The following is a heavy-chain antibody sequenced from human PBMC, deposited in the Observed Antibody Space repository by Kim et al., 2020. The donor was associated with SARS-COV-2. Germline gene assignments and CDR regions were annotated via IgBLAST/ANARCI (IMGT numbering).Heavy chain of an antibody. V-gene: IGHV4-34*01. J-gene: IGHJ6*01. Sequence: SETLSLTCAVYGGSFSGYYWSWIRQPPGKGLEWIGEINHSGSTNYNPSLKSRVTISVDTSKNQFSLKLSSVTAADTAVYYCARGRIAAAGTYYYYYGMDV. CDR3: ARGRIAAAGTYYYYYGMDV. D-gene: IGHD6-13*01. CDR2: INHSGST. CDR1: GGSFSGYY.